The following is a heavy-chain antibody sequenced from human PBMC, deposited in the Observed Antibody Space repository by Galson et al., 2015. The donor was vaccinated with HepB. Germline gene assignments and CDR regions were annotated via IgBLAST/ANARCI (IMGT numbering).Heavy chain of an antibody. D-gene: IGHD3-10*01. Sequence: SLRLSCAASGFTFSSYCMSWVRQAPGKGLEWVANIKQDGSEKYYVDSVKGRFTISRDNAKNSLYLQMNSLRAEDTAVYYCARVWGSGSYLLFDYWGQGTLVTVSS. CDR2: IKQDGSEK. V-gene: IGHV3-7*03. CDR1: GFTFSSYC. J-gene: IGHJ4*02. CDR3: ARVWGSGSYLLFDY.